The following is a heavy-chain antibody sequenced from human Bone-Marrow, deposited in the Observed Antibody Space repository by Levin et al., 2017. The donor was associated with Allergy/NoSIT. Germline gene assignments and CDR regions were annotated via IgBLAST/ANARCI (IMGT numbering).Heavy chain of an antibody. CDR2: ISGSGSDK. CDR3: ARGWEFLYLSDAFDV. D-gene: IGHD6-19*01. V-gene: IGHV3-11*03. Sequence: GESLKISCIASGFSFGDYYMTWVRLAPGKGLEYISSISGSGSDKNYADSVQGRFAISRDNAKKSVFLQMNSLRAEDTAVYFCARGWEFLYLSDAFDVWGQGTMVTVSS. CDR1: GFSFGDYY. J-gene: IGHJ3*01.